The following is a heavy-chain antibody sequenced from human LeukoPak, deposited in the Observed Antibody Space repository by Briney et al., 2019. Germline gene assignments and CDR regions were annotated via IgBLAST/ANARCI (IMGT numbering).Heavy chain of an antibody. CDR3: ARRGSSLSFDF. J-gene: IGHJ4*02. Sequence: SGPTLVNPTQTLTLTCTFSGFSLSTSGVGEGWIREPPVKALEWLALIYWNDDKRYSPSLESRLNITKDTSKNQVVLTMTNMDPVDTATYYCARRGSSLSFDFWGQGTLVTVSS. CDR2: IYWNDDK. V-gene: IGHV2-5*01. D-gene: IGHD6-6*01. CDR1: GFSLSTSGVG.